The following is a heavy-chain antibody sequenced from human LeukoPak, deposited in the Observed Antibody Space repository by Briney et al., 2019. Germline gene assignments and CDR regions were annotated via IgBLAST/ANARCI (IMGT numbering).Heavy chain of an antibody. CDR2: IRSKAGSYAT. CDR1: GFTFSDSG. J-gene: IGHJ4*02. V-gene: IGHV3-73*01. CDR3: ATFPSGSYSAY. Sequence: GGSLRLSCAASGFTFSDSGMHWVRQASGKGLEWVGHIRSKAGSYATVYAASVKGRFTITRDDSENTAYLQMNSLKTEDTAVYYCATFPSGSYSAYWGQGTLVTVSS. D-gene: IGHD1-26*01.